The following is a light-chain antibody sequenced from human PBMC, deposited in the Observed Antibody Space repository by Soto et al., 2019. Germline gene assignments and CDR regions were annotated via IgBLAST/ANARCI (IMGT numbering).Light chain of an antibody. CDR1: QSVSSS. J-gene: IGKJ1*01. CDR2: GAS. Sequence: EMVMTQSPATLSMSPGERATLSCRASQSVSSSLAWYQQKPGQAPRLLIYGASTRATGIPARFIGSGSGTEFTLTISSLQSEDFAVYYCQQYNDWPPKAFGQGTKVDIK. CDR3: QQYNDWPPKA. V-gene: IGKV3-15*01.